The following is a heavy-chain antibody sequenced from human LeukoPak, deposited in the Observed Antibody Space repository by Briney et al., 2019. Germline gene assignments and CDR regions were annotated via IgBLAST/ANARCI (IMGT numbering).Heavy chain of an antibody. V-gene: IGHV4-34*01. CDR2: INHSGST. CDR1: GGSFSGYY. J-gene: IGHJ4*02. CDR3: ARLGRYYYDSSGSGDY. Sequence: MPSETLSLTCAVYGGSFSGYYWSWIRQPPGKGLEWIGEINHSGSTNYNPSLKSRVTISVDTSKNQFSLKLSSVTAADTAVYYCARLGRYYYDSSGSGDYWGQGTLVTVSS. D-gene: IGHD3-22*01.